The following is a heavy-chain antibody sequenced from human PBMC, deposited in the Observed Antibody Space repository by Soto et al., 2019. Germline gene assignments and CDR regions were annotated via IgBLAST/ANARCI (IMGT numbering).Heavy chain of an antibody. V-gene: IGHV4-59*01. CDR2: IYYSEST. D-gene: IGHD3-3*01. J-gene: IGHJ3*02. Sequence: SETLSLTCTVSSGSLRGYYWNLIRQPPGKGLERIGYIYYSESTNYNPSLKSRVTISVDTSKNQFSLKLSSVTAADTAVYYCARAGDYDFWSGYSNDAFDIWGQGTMVTVSS. CDR3: ARAGDYDFWSGYSNDAFDI. CDR1: SGSLRGYY.